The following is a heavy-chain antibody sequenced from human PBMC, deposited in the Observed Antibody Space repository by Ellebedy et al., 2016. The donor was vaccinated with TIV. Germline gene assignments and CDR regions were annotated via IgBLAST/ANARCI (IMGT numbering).Heavy chain of an antibody. V-gene: IGHV3-72*01. D-gene: IGHD3-22*01. J-gene: IGHJ4*02. CDR2: IRSKAYGGTT. Sequence: PGGSLRLSCAASGFTFSDHYMDWVRQAPGKGLEWVGFIRSKAYGGTTEYAASVKGRFTISRDDSKNSLYLQMNSLKTEDTAVYYCARATLPYYYDSSGYENDYWGQGTLVTVSS. CDR3: ARATLPYYYDSSGYENDY. CDR1: GFTFSDHY.